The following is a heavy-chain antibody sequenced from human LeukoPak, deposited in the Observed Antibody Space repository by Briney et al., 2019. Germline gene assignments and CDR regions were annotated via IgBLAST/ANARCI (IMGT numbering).Heavy chain of an antibody. V-gene: IGHV7-4-1*02. CDR3: ARELLITRTWFDP. CDR2: INTNTGNP. D-gene: IGHD3-22*01. Sequence: ASVKVSCKASGYSFTTYAMNWVRQAPGQGLEWMGWINTNTGNPTYAQGFTGRFVFSLDTSFSTAYLQISSLKAEDTAVYYCARELLITRTWFDPWGQGTLVTVSS. J-gene: IGHJ5*02. CDR1: GYSFTTYA.